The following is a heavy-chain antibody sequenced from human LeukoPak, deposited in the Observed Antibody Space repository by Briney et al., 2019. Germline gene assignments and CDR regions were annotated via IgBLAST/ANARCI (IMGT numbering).Heavy chain of an antibody. D-gene: IGHD3-22*01. CDR1: GFTFSSYS. V-gene: IGHV3-21*01. J-gene: IGHJ4*02. CDR3: ARDYYDSSGYLDY. Sequence: PGGSLRLSCAASGFTFSSYSMNWVRQAPGKGLEWVSTISSSSSYIYYADSVKGRSTISRDNAKNSLYLQMNSLRAEDTAVYYCARDYYDSSGYLDYWGQGTLVTVSS. CDR2: ISSSSSYI.